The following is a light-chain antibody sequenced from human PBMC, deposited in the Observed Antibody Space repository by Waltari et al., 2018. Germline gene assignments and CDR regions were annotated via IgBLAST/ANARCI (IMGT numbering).Light chain of an antibody. V-gene: IGKV3-20*01. CDR3: QQYDISPLT. CDR2: GTF. J-gene: IGKJ4*01. CDR1: QTIRTTY. Sequence: EIVLTQSTGTLSLSRGEGATLPCRTSQTIRTTYLAWYQQKPGQAPTLLIYGTFSRATGIPDRFTGSGSGTDFSLTISSLEPEDFATYYCQQYDISPLTFGGGTKVEIK.